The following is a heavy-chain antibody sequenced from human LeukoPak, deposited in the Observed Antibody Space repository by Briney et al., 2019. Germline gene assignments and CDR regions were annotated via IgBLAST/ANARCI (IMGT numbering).Heavy chain of an antibody. V-gene: IGHV3-48*03. CDR1: GFTFSSYE. CDR3: ARGGQLWLHGYFDY. D-gene: IGHD5-18*01. Sequence: PGGSLRLSCAAPGFTFSSYEMNWVRQAPGKVLEWVSYIRSSGSTIYYADSVKGRFPISRDNAKNSLYLQMNSLRAEDTAVYYCARGGQLWLHGYFDYWGQGTLVTVSS. CDR2: IRSSGSTI. J-gene: IGHJ4*02.